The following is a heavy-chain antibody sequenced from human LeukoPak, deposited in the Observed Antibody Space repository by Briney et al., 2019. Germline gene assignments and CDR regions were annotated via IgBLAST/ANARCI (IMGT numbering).Heavy chain of an antibody. J-gene: IGHJ4*02. Sequence: GSLRLSCAASGFTFSSYEMNWVRQAPGKGLEWVSYISSSGSTIYYADSVKGRFTISRDNAENSLYLQMNSLRAEDTAVYYCARRRMVRGVIIFDYWGQGTLVTVSS. CDR1: GFTFSSYE. V-gene: IGHV3-48*03. CDR3: ARRRMVRGVIIFDY. CDR2: ISSSGSTI. D-gene: IGHD3-10*01.